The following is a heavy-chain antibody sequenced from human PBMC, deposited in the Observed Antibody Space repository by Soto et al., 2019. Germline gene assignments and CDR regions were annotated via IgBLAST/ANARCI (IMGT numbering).Heavy chain of an antibody. V-gene: IGHV4-34*01. D-gene: IGHD5-18*01. CDR3: ARGAADTAMVDS. Sequence: SETLSLTCAVYGGSFSGYYWSWIRQPPGKGLDWIGEINHGGSTNYNPSLKSRVTISIHTSKSQFSLQLTSVTAADTAVYYCARGAADTAMVDSWGQGTLVTVSS. CDR2: INHGGST. J-gene: IGHJ4*02. CDR1: GGSFSGYY.